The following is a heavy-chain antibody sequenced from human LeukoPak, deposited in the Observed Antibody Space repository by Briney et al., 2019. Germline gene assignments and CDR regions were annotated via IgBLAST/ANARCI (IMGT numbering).Heavy chain of an antibody. V-gene: IGHV1-18*01. J-gene: IGHJ4*02. D-gene: IGHD3-9*01. Sequence: ASVKVSCKASGYTFTSYGISWVRQAPGQGLEWMGWISAYNGNTNYAQKLQGRVTMTTDTSTSTAYMELMSLRSDDTAVYYCARVYYDILTGYPYPGYWGQGTLVTVSS. CDR3: ARVYYDILTGYPYPGY. CDR2: ISAYNGNT. CDR1: GYTFTSYG.